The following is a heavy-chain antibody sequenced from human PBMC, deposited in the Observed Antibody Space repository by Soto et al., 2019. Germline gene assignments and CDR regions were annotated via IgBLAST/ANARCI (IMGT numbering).Heavy chain of an antibody. V-gene: IGHV3-21*01. D-gene: IGHD3-10*01. Sequence: GGCLRLSCVASGFTLTTYILTWVRQASGQGLESVSSITRLISHIYDALAVEGLFTISIDNASNSLYLQINSLIAEDTAVYYCVRERGLSSLYGMDDWCQGTTVTISS. CDR2: ITRLISHI. CDR1: GFTLTTYI. J-gene: IGHJ6*02. CDR3: VRERGLSSLYGMDD.